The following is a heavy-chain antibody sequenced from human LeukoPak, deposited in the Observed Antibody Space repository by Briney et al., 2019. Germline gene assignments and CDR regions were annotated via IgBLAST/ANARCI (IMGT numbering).Heavy chain of an antibody. J-gene: IGHJ4*02. CDR3: ARQAYRLIRGVYSPVYYFDY. V-gene: IGHV4-59*08. CDR1: GDSISSYY. D-gene: IGHD2-21*01. Sequence: SETLSLTCTVSGDSISSYYWTWIRQAPGKGLEWIGYIYHTGSTNYNPSLKSRLTISLDTSKNQFSLKLSSLTAADTAVYYCARQAYRLIRGVYSPVYYFDYWRQGTLVTVSS. CDR2: IYHTGST.